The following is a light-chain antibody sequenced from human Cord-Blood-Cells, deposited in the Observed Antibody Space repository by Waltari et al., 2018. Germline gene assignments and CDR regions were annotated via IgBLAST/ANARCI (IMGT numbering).Light chain of an antibody. CDR3: QQYNNWPPVT. Sequence: EIVMTQSPATLSVSPGERATLSCRASQSVSSNLAWYQQKPGQAPRLLSYGASTRATGIPARFSGSGSGTEFTLTISSLQSEDFAVDYCQQYNNWPPVTFGQGTRLEIK. CDR1: QSVSSN. V-gene: IGKV3-15*01. CDR2: GAS. J-gene: IGKJ5*01.